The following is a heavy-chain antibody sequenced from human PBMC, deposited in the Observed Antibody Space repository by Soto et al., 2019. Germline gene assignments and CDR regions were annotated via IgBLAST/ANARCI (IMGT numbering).Heavy chain of an antibody. V-gene: IGHV4-31*03. CDR2: ISYSGST. Sequence: SETLSLTCTVSGGSISSGGYYWSWIRQHPGTGLEWIGHISYSGSTNYNPSLKSRVTISVDTSKNQFSLKLTSVTAADTAVYYCARDKITGLFAYWGQGTLVTVSS. CDR1: GGSISSGGYY. CDR3: ARDKITGLFAY. J-gene: IGHJ4*02. D-gene: IGHD2-8*02.